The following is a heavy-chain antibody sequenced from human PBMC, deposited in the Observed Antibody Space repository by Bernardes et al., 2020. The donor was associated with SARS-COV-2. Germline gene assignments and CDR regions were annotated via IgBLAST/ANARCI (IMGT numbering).Heavy chain of an antibody. D-gene: IGHD3-22*01. CDR1: GSTFSKSA. V-gene: IGHV3-23*01. CDR2: IHSSGCIT. J-gene: IGHJ4*02. Sequence: GGSLRLSCTDSGSTFSKSAMSWVRQAPGRGLEWVSHIHSSGCITFYADSVKGRFTISRDNSKNTLYLQMNSLRAEDTAIYYCTKGRDCYDNSCPLGPYYFAYWGQGTLVTVSS. CDR3: TKGRDCYDNSCPLGPYYFAY.